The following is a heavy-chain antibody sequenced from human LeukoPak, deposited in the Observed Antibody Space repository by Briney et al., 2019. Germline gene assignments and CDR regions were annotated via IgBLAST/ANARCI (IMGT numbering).Heavy chain of an antibody. CDR1: GASIISYY. CDR3: ARGSGWCSSSTCYSFDY. Sequence: TPSETLSLTCSVSGASIISYYWSWIRHPPGRGLEWIGYIYHTGTTNYNPSLKSRVTIPVNTSTNQLSLRLNSVTAADTAVYYCARGSGWCSSSTCYSFDYWGQGSLVTVSS. CDR2: IYHTGTT. V-gene: IGHV4-59*01. D-gene: IGHD2-2*01. J-gene: IGHJ4*02.